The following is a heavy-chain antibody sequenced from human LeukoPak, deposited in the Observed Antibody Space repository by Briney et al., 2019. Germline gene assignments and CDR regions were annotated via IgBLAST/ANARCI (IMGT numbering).Heavy chain of an antibody. V-gene: IGHV3-33*06. Sequence: GRSLRLSCAASGFTFNAYGMHWVRQAPGKGLEWVAVIWSDGTHKYYSDSVKGRFTISRDNSKNTLYLEMNSLRVEDTAVYYCAKSNSESQTTVGNWGQGTLVTVSS. J-gene: IGHJ4*02. CDR2: IWSDGTHK. D-gene: IGHD1-26*01. CDR1: GFTFNAYG. CDR3: AKSNSESQTTVGN.